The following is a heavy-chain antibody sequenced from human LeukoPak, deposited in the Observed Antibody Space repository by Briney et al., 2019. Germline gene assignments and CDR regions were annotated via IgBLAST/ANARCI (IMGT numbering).Heavy chain of an antibody. J-gene: IGHJ5*02. V-gene: IGHV1-2*04. Sequence: ASVKVSCKASGYTFTGYYMHWVRQAPGQGLEWMGWINPNSGGTNYAQKFQGWVTMTRDTSISTAYMELSRLRSDDTAVYYCARANPLYDFWSGSTLPRVHNWFDPWGQGTLVTVSS. CDR3: ARANPLYDFWSGSTLPRVHNWFDP. CDR2: INPNSGGT. CDR1: GYTFTGYY. D-gene: IGHD3-3*01.